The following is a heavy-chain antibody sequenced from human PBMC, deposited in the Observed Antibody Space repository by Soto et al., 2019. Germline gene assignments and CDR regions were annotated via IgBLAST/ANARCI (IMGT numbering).Heavy chain of an antibody. CDR1: GYTFTSYG. D-gene: IGHD6-13*01. V-gene: IGHV1-3*01. CDR3: VRRHVSATGIDWFDP. J-gene: IGHJ5*02. Sequence: ASVKVSCKASGYTFTSYGIHWVRQAPGQGLEWMGWINAANGDTKYSPKFQGRVTITRDTSASTAYMELSSLRSEDTAVYYCVRRHVSATGIDWFDPWGQGTLVTVSS. CDR2: INAANGDT.